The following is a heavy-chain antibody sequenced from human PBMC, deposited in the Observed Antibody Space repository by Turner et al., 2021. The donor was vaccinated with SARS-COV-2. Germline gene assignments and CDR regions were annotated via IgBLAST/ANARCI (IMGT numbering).Heavy chain of an antibody. V-gene: IGHV3-30*19. J-gene: IGHJ4*02. D-gene: IGHD1-1*01. Sequence: QVQLVESGGGVVQPGRSLRLSWAASGFTFSSYGRHWVRQAPGKGLEWVAVISYDGSNKYYADSVKGRFTISRDNSKNTLYLQMNSLRAEDTAVYYCARDQEGWKFDYWGQGTLVTVSS. CDR2: ISYDGSNK. CDR1: GFTFSSYG. CDR3: ARDQEGWKFDY.